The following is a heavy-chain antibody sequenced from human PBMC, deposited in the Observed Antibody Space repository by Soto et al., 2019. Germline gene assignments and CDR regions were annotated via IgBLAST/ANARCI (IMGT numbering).Heavy chain of an antibody. CDR1: GFTVSSNY. V-gene: IGHV3-53*01. J-gene: IGHJ6*02. CDR3: ARGSYYYYYGTDV. CDR2: IYSGGST. Sequence: GGSLRLSCAASGFTVSSNYMSWVRQAPGKGLEWVSVIYSGGSTYYADSVKGRFTISGDNSKNTLYLQMNSLRAEDTAVYYCARGSYYYYYGTDVWGQGTTVTVSS.